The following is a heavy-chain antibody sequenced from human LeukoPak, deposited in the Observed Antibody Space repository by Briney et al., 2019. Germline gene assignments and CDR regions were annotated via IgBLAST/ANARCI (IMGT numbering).Heavy chain of an antibody. J-gene: IGHJ4*02. Sequence: GGSLRLSCAASGFTFSSYAMGWVRQAPGKGLEWVSAISGSGGSTYYADSVKGRFTISRDNSKNALYLQMNSLRAEDTAVYYCAKDGRLIYFDYWGQGTLVTVSS. V-gene: IGHV3-23*01. CDR2: ISGSGGST. D-gene: IGHD2-21*01. CDR1: GFTFSSYA. CDR3: AKDGRLIYFDY.